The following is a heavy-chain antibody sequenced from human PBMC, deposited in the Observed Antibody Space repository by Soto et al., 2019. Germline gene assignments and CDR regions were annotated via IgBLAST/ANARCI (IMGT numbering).Heavy chain of an antibody. Sequence: PSETLSLTCSVSGVSIVYYYWNWIRQPPGKGLEWIGHIYYTGITSYNPSLNSRVTISVDTSKNQISLKLGSVTAADTAVYYCARDSKATVVTPSYYYGMDVWGQGTTVTVSS. CDR2: IYYTGIT. CDR1: GVSIVYYY. J-gene: IGHJ6*02. V-gene: IGHV4-59*01. D-gene: IGHD4-17*01. CDR3: ARDSKATVVTPSYYYGMDV.